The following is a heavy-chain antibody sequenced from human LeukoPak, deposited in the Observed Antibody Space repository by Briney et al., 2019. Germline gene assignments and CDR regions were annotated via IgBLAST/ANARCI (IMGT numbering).Heavy chain of an antibody. D-gene: IGHD4-11*01. J-gene: IGHJ6*02. CDR2: IFSGGST. V-gene: IGHV3-66*01. CDR1: GFTFSSNY. CDR3: AREGGGTTPYYYYYGMDV. Sequence: GGSLRLSCAASGFTFSSNYMSWVRQAPGKGLEWVSVIFSGGSTYYAASLKGGFTISRDNSKNPLYLQMNSLRAEDTAVYYCAREGGGTTPYYYYYGMDVWGQGTTVTVSS.